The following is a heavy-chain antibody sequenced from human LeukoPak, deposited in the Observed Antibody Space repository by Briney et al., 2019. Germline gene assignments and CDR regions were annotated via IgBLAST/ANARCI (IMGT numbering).Heavy chain of an antibody. CDR3: VRDDKFAFDI. D-gene: IGHD3-22*01. Sequence: GGSRRLSCAASGFAFSSYSMNWVRQAPGKGLEWISYITISGRSMYYADSVKGRFTISRDSAKNSLYLQMNSLRDEDTAVYFCVRDDKFAFDIWGQGTMVTVSS. CDR2: ITISGRSM. V-gene: IGHV3-48*02. J-gene: IGHJ3*02. CDR1: GFAFSSYS.